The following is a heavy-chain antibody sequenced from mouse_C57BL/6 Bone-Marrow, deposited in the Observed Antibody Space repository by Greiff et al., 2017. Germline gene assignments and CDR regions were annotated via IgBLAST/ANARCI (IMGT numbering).Heavy chain of an antibody. V-gene: IGHV5-16*01. CDR1: GFTFSDYY. J-gene: IGHJ2*01. Sequence: EVMLVESEGGLVQPGSSMKLSCTASGFTFSDYYMAWVRQVPEKGLEWVANINYDGSSTYYLDSLKSRFIISRDNAKNILYLQMSSLKSEDIATYYCARDRGGNYSYYFDYWGQGTTLTVSS. CDR2: INYDGSST. CDR3: ARDRGGNYSYYFDY. D-gene: IGHD2-1*01.